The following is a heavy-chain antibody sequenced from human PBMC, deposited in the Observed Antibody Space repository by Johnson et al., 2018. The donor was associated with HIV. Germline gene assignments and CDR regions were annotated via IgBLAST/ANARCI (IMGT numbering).Heavy chain of an antibody. Sequence: QVQLVESGGGVVQPGRSLRLSCAASGFTFSSYAMHWVRQAQGKGLEWVAVISYDGSNKYYADSVKGRFTISRDNSKNTLYLQMNSLSAEDTAVYYCARDRPSGSYYVDAFDIWGQGTMVTVSS. CDR3: ARDRPSGSYYVDAFDI. J-gene: IGHJ3*02. CDR1: GFTFSSYA. D-gene: IGHD1-26*01. CDR2: ISYDGSNK. V-gene: IGHV3-30-3*01.